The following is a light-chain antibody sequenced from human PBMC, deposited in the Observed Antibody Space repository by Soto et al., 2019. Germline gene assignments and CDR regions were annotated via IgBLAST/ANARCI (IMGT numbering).Light chain of an antibody. Sequence: VLTQSPATLSLSPGERATLSCRASQSVSSYLAWYQQTPGQAPRLLIYDASNRATGTPARFSGSGSGTDFTLTISRLQPEDFAVYYCQQYGTSLTFGGGTKVDIK. V-gene: IGKV3-11*01. CDR2: DAS. CDR3: QQYGTSLT. J-gene: IGKJ4*01. CDR1: QSVSSY.